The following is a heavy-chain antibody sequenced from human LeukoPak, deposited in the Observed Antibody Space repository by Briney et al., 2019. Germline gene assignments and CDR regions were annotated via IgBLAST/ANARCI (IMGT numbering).Heavy chain of an antibody. Sequence: PGGSLRLSCAASGFTFSSYGMHWVRQAPGKGLEWVAVISYDGSNKYYADSVKGRFTISRDNSKNTLYLQMNSLRAEDTAVYYCAKRAMVRGVMGWHAFDIWGQGTMVTVSS. CDR1: GFTFSSYG. V-gene: IGHV3-30*18. CDR2: ISYDGSNK. D-gene: IGHD3-10*01. J-gene: IGHJ3*02. CDR3: AKRAMVRGVMGWHAFDI.